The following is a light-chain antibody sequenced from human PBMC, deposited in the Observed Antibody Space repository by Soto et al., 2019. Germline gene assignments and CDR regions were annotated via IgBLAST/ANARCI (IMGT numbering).Light chain of an antibody. J-gene: IGKJ1*01. Sequence: VLTTSPCTLSLTPGERATLYCRASQSVSNNYLAWYQQKPGQAPRLLIYGASNRATGIPDRFSGSGSGTDFTLTISRLEPDDFAVYYCQQYGSSGTVGQGTKVDIK. CDR2: GAS. CDR1: QSVSNNY. V-gene: IGKV3-20*01. CDR3: QQYGSSGT.